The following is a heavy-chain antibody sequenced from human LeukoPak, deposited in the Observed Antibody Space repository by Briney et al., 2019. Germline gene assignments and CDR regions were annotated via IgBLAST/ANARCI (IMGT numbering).Heavy chain of an antibody. D-gene: IGHD5-24*01. CDR3: VRAIEVETEGDF. V-gene: IGHV3-30-3*01. CDR1: RFIFSSYA. J-gene: IGHJ4*02. Sequence: HSGGSLRLSCAASRFIFSSYAIHWVRQAPGKGLEWVAVISYDGSNKYYADSVKGRFTISRDNSKNTLYLQMNSLRPEDTAVYYCVRAIEVETEGDFWGQGTLVTVSS. CDR2: ISYDGSNK.